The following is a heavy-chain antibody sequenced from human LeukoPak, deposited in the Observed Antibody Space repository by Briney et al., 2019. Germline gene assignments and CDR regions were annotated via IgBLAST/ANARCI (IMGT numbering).Heavy chain of an antibody. V-gene: IGHV3-30*04. D-gene: IGHD6-19*01. J-gene: IGHJ4*02. CDR2: ISYDGGNI. Sequence: GWSLRLSCAPSGFKFDTYAMHWVRQAPGKGLEWVALISYDGGNIYYGDSVRGRFTISRDNDNNMLYLQMNSLRPEDTAVYYCARDPPFGNGWSQNFFDYWGQGTLVIVSS. CDR1: GFKFDTYA. CDR3: ARDPPFGNGWSQNFFDY.